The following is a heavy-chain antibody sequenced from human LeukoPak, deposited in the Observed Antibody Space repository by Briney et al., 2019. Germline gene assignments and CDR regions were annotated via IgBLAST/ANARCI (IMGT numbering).Heavy chain of an antibody. CDR1: GGSFSGYY. Sequence: PSETLSLTCAVYGGSFSGYYWSWIRQPAGKGLEWIGRIYTSGSTNYNPSLKSRVTISVDTSKNQFSLKLSSVTAADTAVYYCARAGHWGFSGAFDIWGQGTMVTVSS. V-gene: IGHV4-59*10. J-gene: IGHJ3*02. CDR2: IYTSGST. D-gene: IGHD7-27*01. CDR3: ARAGHWGFSGAFDI.